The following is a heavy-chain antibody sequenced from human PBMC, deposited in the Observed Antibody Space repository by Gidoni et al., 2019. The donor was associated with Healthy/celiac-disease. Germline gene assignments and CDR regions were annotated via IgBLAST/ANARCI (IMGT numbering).Heavy chain of an antibody. V-gene: IGHV3-30*02. J-gene: IGHJ4*02. CDR3: AKDGPKGWLEFLDY. CDR1: GFSFSRSG. Sequence: QVQLVESGGGEVQPGGYLRLSCAASGFSFSRSGMHWVRQAPGKGLDWVAFIRHDGSSKYYADSVKGRFTISRDYSKNTLYLQMNSLRAEDTAVYYCAKDGPKGWLEFLDYWGQGTLVTVSS. D-gene: IGHD3-3*02. CDR2: IRHDGSSK.